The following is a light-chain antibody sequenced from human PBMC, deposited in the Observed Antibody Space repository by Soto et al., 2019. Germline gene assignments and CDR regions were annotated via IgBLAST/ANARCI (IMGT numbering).Light chain of an antibody. CDR2: GAS. CDR3: QQYGYSPKS. Sequence: EIVLTQSPGTLSLSPGERATLSCRASQSIIGSYLGWFQQKPGQAPRLLIYGASSMATGIPDRFSGSATGTDFTLTISRLEPEDFEVYYCQQYGYSPKSFGQGTRLEIK. CDR1: QSIIGSY. J-gene: IGKJ5*01. V-gene: IGKV3-20*01.